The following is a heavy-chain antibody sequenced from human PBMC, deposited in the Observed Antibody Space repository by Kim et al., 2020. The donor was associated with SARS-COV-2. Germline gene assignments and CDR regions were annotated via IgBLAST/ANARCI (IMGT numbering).Heavy chain of an antibody. Sequence: SETLSLTCAVYGGSFSGYYWSWIRQPPGKGLERIGEINHSGSTNNNPSLKSRVTISVDTSKNQFSLKLSSVTAADTAVYYCARGRWFGELNWFDPWSQGTLVTVSS. V-gene: IGHV4-34*01. CDR2: INHSGST. D-gene: IGHD3-10*01. J-gene: IGHJ5*02. CDR1: GGSFSGYY. CDR3: ARGRWFGELNWFDP.